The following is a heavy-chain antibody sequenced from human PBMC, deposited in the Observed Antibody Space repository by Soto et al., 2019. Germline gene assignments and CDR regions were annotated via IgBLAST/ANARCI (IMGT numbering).Heavy chain of an antibody. V-gene: IGHV4-4*02. CDR2: INHSGST. D-gene: IGHD2-8*02. J-gene: IGHJ4*02. CDR1: GGSMTSSNW. Sequence: SETLSLTCTVSGGSMTSSNWWNWVRQSPGKGLKWIGEINHSGSTNYNPSLKSRVTISVDTSKNQFSLKLTSVTAADTAVYYCARDKITGLFDYWGQGTLVTVSS. CDR3: ARDKITGLFDY.